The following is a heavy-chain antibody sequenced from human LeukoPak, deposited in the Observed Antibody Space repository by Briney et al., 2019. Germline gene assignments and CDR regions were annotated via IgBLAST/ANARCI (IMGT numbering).Heavy chain of an antibody. CDR1: GGSISSGGYY. CDR3: ARLRTTIYAFDI. Sequence: PSQTLSLTRTVSGGSISSGGYYWSWIRQHPGKGLEWIGYIYYSGSTYYNPSLKSRVTISVDTSKNQFSLKLSSVTAADTAVYYCARLRTTIYAFDIWGQGTMVTVSS. V-gene: IGHV4-31*03. CDR2: IYYSGST. J-gene: IGHJ3*02. D-gene: IGHD4-17*01.